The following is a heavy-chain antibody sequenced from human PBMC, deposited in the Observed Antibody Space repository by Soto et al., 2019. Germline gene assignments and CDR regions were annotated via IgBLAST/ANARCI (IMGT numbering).Heavy chain of an antibody. D-gene: IGHD6-6*01. CDR1: GGTFSSYA. J-gene: IGHJ6*02. CDR3: ARGGDSSSLRAFYSYGFDV. Sequence: SVKVSCKASGGTFSSYAISWVRQAPGQGLEWMGGIIPIFGTANYAQKFQGRVTITADESTTTAYMELSGLKSEDTAVYFCARGGDSSSLRAFYSYGFDVWGQGTSVTVSS. V-gene: IGHV1-69*13. CDR2: IIPIFGTA.